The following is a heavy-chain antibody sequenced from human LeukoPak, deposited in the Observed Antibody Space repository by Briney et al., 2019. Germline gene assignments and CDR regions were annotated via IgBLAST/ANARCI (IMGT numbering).Heavy chain of an antibody. J-gene: IGHJ4*02. CDR2: IWYDGSNK. D-gene: IGHD3-9*01. CDR3: ARDQGNPYYDILTGYLSNYFDY. CDR1: GFTFSSYG. Sequence: RGSLRLSCAASGFTFSSYGMHWVRQAPGKGLEWVAVIWYDGSNKYYADSVKGRFTISRDNSKNTLYLQMNSLRAEDTAVYYCARDQGNPYYDILTGYLSNYFDYWGQGTLVTVSS. V-gene: IGHV3-33*01.